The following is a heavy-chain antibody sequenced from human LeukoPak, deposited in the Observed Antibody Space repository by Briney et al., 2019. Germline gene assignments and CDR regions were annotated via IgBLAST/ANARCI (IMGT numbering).Heavy chain of an antibody. CDR2: INPSGGSI. Sequence: ASVKVSCKASGYTFTSYYMHWVRQAPGQGLERMGIINPSGGSISYAQKFQGRVTMTRDTSTSTVYMELSSLRSEDTAVYYCARHIAAAGSHFDYWGQGTLVTVSS. CDR1: GYTFTSYY. V-gene: IGHV1-46*01. J-gene: IGHJ4*02. D-gene: IGHD6-13*01. CDR3: ARHIAAAGSHFDY.